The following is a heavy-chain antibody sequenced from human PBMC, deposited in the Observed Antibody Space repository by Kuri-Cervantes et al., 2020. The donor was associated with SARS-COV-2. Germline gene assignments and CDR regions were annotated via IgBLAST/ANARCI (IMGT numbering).Heavy chain of an antibody. CDR1: GESFSGYY. D-gene: IGHD3-16*01. CDR2: VNHRGST. Sequence: SGTLSLTCAFYGESFSGYYWNWIRQSPGKGLEWVGEVNHRGSTNYNPSLKSRVTISVDTSKNQFSLKLSSVTAADTAVYYCARDLGWITRDAFDIWGQGTMVTVSS. CDR3: ARDLGWITRDAFDI. J-gene: IGHJ3*02. V-gene: IGHV4-34*01.